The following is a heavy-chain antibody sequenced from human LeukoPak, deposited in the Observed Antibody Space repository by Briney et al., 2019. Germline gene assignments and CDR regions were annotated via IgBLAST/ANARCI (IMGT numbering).Heavy chain of an antibody. V-gene: IGHV5-51*01. CDR2: IYPGDSDT. CDR1: GYSFTSYW. CDR3: ARLQGGGGQWLVPFDY. J-gene: IGHJ4*02. Sequence: GESLKISCKGSGYSFTSYWIGWVRQMPGKGLEWMGIIYPGDSDTRYSPPFQGQVTISADKSISTAYLQWSSLKASDTAMYYCARLQGGGGQWLVPFDYWGQGTLVTVSS. D-gene: IGHD6-19*01.